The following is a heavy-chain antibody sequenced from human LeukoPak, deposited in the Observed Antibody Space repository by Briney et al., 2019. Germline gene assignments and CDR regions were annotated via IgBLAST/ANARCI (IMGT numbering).Heavy chain of an antibody. CDR2: ISWNSGSI. J-gene: IGHJ3*02. V-gene: IGHV3-9*01. CDR1: GFTFDDYA. CDR3: ARGYSSGWHENDAFDI. Sequence: SLRLSCAASGFTFDDYAMHWVRQAPGKGLEWVSGISWNSGSIGYADSVKGRFTISRDNAKNSLYLQMNSLRAEDTAVYYCARGYSSGWHENDAFDIWGQGTMVTVSS. D-gene: IGHD6-19*01.